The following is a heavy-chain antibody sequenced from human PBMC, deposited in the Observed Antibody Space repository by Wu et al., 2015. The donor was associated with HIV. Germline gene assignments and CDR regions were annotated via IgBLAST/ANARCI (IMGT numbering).Heavy chain of an antibody. J-gene: IGHJ4*01. V-gene: IGHV1-18*01. CDR2: ISPYNGNT. CDR3: AKTYARGWGYSSALDFFDN. CDR1: DYTFITYG. D-gene: IGHD6-19*01. Sequence: QVYLVQSGGEVKKPGASVKVSCKASDYTFITYGLSWVRQAPGQGLEWMGWISPYNGNTDVAQKFQGRVTMTTDTSTKTAYMELRSLRSDDTAIYYCAKTYARGWGYSSALDFFDNWGHGTLVTVSS.